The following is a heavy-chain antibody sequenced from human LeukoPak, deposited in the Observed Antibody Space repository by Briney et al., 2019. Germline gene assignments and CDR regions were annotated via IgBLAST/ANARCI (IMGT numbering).Heavy chain of an antibody. Sequence: GGSLRLSCAASGFTLSNYWMHWVRQAPGKGLVWVSRINGDGSSTSNADAVKGPFTISTDNAKNTLFLQMNSLRAEDTAVYYCARESSWAPDYWGQGTLVTVSS. CDR3: ARESSWAPDY. CDR2: INGDGSST. J-gene: IGHJ4*02. D-gene: IGHD1-26*01. V-gene: IGHV3-74*01. CDR1: GFTLSNYW.